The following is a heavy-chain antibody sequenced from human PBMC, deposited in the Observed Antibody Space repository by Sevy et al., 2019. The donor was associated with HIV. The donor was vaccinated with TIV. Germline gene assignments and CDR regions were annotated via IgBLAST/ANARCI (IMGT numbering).Heavy chain of an antibody. CDR1: GFTFSNAW. D-gene: IGHD3-10*01. CDR2: IKSKTDGGTT. CDR3: TTDSKKRGLSALLDF. V-gene: IGHV3-15*01. J-gene: IGHJ4*02. Sequence: GGSLRLSCAASGFTFSNAWMSWVRQAPGKGLEWVGRIKSKTDGGTTDYAAPVKGRITISRDGSKNTLYLQINSLKTEDTAIYYSTTDSKKRGLSALLDFWGQGTLVTVSS.